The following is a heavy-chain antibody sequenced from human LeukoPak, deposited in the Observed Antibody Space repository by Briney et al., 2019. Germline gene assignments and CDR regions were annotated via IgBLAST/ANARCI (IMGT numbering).Heavy chain of an antibody. CDR3: ARAVGGYSCKFDS. CDR2: IYYTGIT. V-gene: IGHV4-30-4*08. J-gene: IGHJ4*02. CDR1: GGSITGGDYN. D-gene: IGHD5-18*01. Sequence: PSQTLSLTCTVSGGSITGGDYNWGWIRQSPGKGLEWIGYIYYTGITFYNPSLTSRVAISVDMSKDQFSLKLTSVTAADTAVYFCARAVGGYSCKFDSWGQGILVTVSS.